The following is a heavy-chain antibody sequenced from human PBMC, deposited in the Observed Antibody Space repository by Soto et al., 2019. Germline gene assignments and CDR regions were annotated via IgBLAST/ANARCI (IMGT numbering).Heavy chain of an antibody. V-gene: IGHV4-59*01. CDR2: SYYSGHT. Sequence: PSGTLALTCTASGGAISRNDWSWFRQPPGKGLEWIGYSYYSGHTNYKPSLKSRVRISVDTSKNLFSLKLSSVTAADKDVYYCARELITFGGGAYGMDVWGQGTTVTVSS. CDR3: ARELITFGGGAYGMDV. D-gene: IGHD3-16*01. CDR1: GGAISRND. J-gene: IGHJ6*02.